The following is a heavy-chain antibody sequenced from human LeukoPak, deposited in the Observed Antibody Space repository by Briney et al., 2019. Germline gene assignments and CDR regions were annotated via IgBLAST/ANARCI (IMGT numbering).Heavy chain of an antibody. CDR2: IIPIFGTA. CDR1: GGTFSSYA. Sequence: SVKVSCKASGGTFSSYAISWVRQAPGQGLEWMGGIIPIFGTANYAQKFQGRVTITADESTSTAYMELRSLRSDDTAVYYCAREPKDYDFWSGETADFDYWGQGTLVTVSS. D-gene: IGHD3-3*01. V-gene: IGHV1-69*13. CDR3: AREPKDYDFWSGETADFDY. J-gene: IGHJ4*02.